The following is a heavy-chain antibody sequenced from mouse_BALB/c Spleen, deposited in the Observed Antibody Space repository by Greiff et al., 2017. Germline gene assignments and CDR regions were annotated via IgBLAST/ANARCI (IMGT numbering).Heavy chain of an antibody. CDR3: ARRGDGYYYAMDY. V-gene: IGHV3-2*02. J-gene: IGHJ4*01. Sequence: ESGPGLVKPSQSLSLTCTVTGYSITSDYAWNWIRQFPGNKLEWMGYISYSGSTSYNPSLKSRISITRDTSKNQFFLQLNSVTTEDTATYYCARRGDGYYYAMDYWGQGTSVTVSS. CDR2: ISYSGST. CDR1: GYSITSDYA. D-gene: IGHD2-3*01.